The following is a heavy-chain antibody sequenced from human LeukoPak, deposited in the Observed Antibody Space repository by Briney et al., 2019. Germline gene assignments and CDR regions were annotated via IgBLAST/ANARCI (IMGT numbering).Heavy chain of an antibody. CDR3: AKERGNALPFDY. J-gene: IGHJ4*02. Sequence: PGGSLRLSCGASGFTFSSYGMGWVRQAPGQGLEWVSALSASGGHTYYADSVKGRFTISRDNSKNTLYLQMNSLRAEDTAMYYCAKERGNALPFDYWGQGTLVTVSS. CDR2: LSASGGHT. V-gene: IGHV3-23*01. CDR1: GFTFSSYG. D-gene: IGHD1-1*01.